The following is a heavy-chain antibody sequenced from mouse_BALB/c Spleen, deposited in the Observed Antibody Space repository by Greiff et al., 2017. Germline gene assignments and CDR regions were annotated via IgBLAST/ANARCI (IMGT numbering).Heavy chain of an antibody. Sequence: EVKLVESGGGLVKPGGSLKLSCAASGFTFSSYTMSWVRQTPEKRLEWVATISSGGSYTYYPDSVMGRFTISRDNAKKPLYLQMSSLKCEDTAMYYCTKTFYDYDGFAYWGQGTLVTVSA. V-gene: IGHV5-6-4*01. J-gene: IGHJ3*01. CDR2: ISSGGSYT. CDR1: GFTFSSYT. D-gene: IGHD2-4*01. CDR3: TKTFYDYDGFAY.